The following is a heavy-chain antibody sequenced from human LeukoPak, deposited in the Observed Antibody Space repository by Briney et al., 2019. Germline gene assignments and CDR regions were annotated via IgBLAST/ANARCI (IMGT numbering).Heavy chain of an antibody. J-gene: IGHJ4*02. D-gene: IGHD5-12*01. CDR3: VKGVRGYDYCDY. Sequence: GGSLRLSCAASGFTFSSYGMHWVRQAPGKGLEWVAVISYDGSNKFYADSVKGRFTISRDNSKNTLYLQMNSLRAEDTAVYYCVKGVRGYDYCDYWGQGTLVTVSS. CDR2: ISYDGSNK. V-gene: IGHV3-30*18. CDR1: GFTFSSYG.